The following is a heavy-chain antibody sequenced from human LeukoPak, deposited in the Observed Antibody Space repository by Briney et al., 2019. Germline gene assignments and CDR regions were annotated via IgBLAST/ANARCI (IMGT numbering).Heavy chain of an antibody. J-gene: IGHJ4*02. D-gene: IGHD5-18*01. Sequence: PSETLSLTCTVSGGSISSYYWSWIRQPPGKGLEWIGYIYYSGSTNYNPSLKSRVTISVDTSKNQFSLKLSSVTAADTAVSYCASAANTAMVFGYWGQGTLVTVSS. V-gene: IGHV4-59*01. CDR3: ASAANTAMVFGY. CDR2: IYYSGST. CDR1: GGSISSYY.